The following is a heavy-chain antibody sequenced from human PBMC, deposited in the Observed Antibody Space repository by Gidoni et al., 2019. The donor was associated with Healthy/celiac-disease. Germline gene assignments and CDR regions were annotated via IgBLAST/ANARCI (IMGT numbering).Heavy chain of an antibody. J-gene: IGHJ3*02. CDR1: GFTFSSYS. V-gene: IGHV3-21*01. D-gene: IGHD2-15*01. CDR3: ARDPYCSGGSCYSAFDI. Sequence: EVQLVESGGGLVKPGGSLRLSCAASGFTFSSYSMNWVRQAPGKGLEWVSSISSSSSYIYYADSVKGRFTISRDNAKNSLYLQMNSLRAEDTAVCYCARDPYCSGGSCYSAFDIWGQGTMVTVSS. CDR2: ISSSSSYI.